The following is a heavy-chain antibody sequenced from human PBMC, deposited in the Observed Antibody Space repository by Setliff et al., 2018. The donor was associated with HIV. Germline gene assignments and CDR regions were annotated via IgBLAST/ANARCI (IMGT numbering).Heavy chain of an antibody. J-gene: IGHJ3*02. CDR3: ARDRGVYCRSTNCYSPVDAFDI. CDR1: GYTFSNYG. D-gene: IGHD2-2*01. CDR2: ISAYNGNT. Sequence: ASVKVSCKASGYTFSNYGIRWVRQAPGQGLEWMGWISAYNGNTNYAQKVQGRVTMTTDTSTSTAYMELRSLRSDDTAVYYCARDRGVYCRSTNCYSPVDAFDIWGQGTTVTVSS. V-gene: IGHV1-18*01.